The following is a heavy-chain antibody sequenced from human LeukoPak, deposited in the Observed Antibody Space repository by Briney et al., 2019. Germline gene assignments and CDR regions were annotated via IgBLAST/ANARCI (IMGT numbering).Heavy chain of an antibody. Sequence: PGGSLRLSCAASGFTFSSYWMSWVRQAPGKGLEWVANIKQDGSEKYYVDSVKGRFTISRDNAKNSLCLQMNSLRAEDTAVYYCASEGYSGSCYFYWGQGTLVTVSS. CDR3: ASEGYSGSCYFY. V-gene: IGHV3-7*01. D-gene: IGHD1-26*01. J-gene: IGHJ4*02. CDR2: IKQDGSEK. CDR1: GFTFSSYW.